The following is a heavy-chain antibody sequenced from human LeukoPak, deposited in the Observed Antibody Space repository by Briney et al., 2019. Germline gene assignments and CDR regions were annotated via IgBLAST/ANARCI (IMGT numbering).Heavy chain of an antibody. J-gene: IGHJ4*02. CDR2: ISSSSSTI. CDR3: ARGPAANSGSYYVGDN. CDR1: GFTFNSYS. V-gene: IGHV3-48*04. Sequence: PGGSLRLSCAASGFTFNSYSMNWVRQAPGKGLEWVSYISSSSSTIYYADSVKGRFTISRDNAKNTLYLQMSSLRAEDTAVYYCARGPAANSGSYYVGDNWGQGSLVIVSS. D-gene: IGHD1-26*01.